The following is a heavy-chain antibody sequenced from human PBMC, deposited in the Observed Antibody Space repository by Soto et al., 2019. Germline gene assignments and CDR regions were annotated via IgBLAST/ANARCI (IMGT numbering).Heavy chain of an antibody. V-gene: IGHV1-18*01. Sequence: ASVKVSCKASGYTFTSYGISWVRQAPGQGLEWMGWISADNGNTNYSQKFQGRVTITTDTSTSTAYMELSSLRSEDTAVYYCARDGLGTIFGVVTDYYFDYWGQGTLVTVSS. J-gene: IGHJ4*02. CDR1: GYTFTSYG. CDR3: ARDGLGTIFGVVTDYYFDY. D-gene: IGHD3-3*01. CDR2: ISADNGNT.